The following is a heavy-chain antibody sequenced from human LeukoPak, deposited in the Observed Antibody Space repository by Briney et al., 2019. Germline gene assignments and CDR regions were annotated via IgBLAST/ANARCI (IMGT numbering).Heavy chain of an antibody. J-gene: IGHJ4*02. D-gene: IGHD6-13*01. V-gene: IGHV3-72*01. CDR3: ARAHSSSWN. Sequence: GGSLRLSCAASGFILSDHYMDWVRQAPGKGLEWVGRIRHKADGYTTEYAASVKGRFSISRVDSKNSLYLQMNSLRAEDTAVYYCARAHSSSWNWGQGTLVTVSS. CDR1: GFILSDHY. CDR2: IRHKADGYTT.